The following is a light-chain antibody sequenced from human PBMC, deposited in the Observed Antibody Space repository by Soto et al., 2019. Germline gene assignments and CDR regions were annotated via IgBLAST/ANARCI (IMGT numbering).Light chain of an antibody. CDR2: DAS. CDR1: QDISNS. V-gene: IGKV1-33*01. Sequence: DIQMTQSRSSLSASVGDRVTISCQASQDISNSLNWYQQKPGKAPKLLIYDASNLETGVPSRFSGSGSGTDFTFTISSLQPEDIATYYCQHCDSLPLTFGQGTRLEIK. J-gene: IGKJ5*01. CDR3: QHCDSLPLT.